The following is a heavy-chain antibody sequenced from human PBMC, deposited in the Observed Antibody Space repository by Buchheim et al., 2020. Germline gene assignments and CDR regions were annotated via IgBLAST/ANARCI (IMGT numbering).Heavy chain of an antibody. J-gene: IGHJ4*02. Sequence: QVQLKESGPGRVQPSETLSLTCTVSGGSISGDNYYWGWIRQSPGQGLECIGKIFYSGSAHYNPSLRSRVTISVDTSKNQFFLTLTSVTAAEAGLYYCARIGMVVVSDWGQGT. CDR1: GGSISGDNYY. D-gene: IGHD3-22*01. CDR3: ARIGMVVVSD. CDR2: IFYSGSA. V-gene: IGHV4-39*01.